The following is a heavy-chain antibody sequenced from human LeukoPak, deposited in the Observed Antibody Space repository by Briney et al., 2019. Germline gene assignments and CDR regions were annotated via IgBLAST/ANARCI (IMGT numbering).Heavy chain of an antibody. V-gene: IGHV3-23*01. CDR1: GFTFSSYG. CDR2: ISATGGST. D-gene: IGHD6-13*01. Sequence: GGSLRLSCAASGFTFSSYGMSWVRQAPGKGLKWVSDISATGGSTYYADSVKGRFTISRDNSKKTLHLQMNSLRAEDTAIYCCAKASSAGDSSSWNNWGQGILVTVSS. J-gene: IGHJ4*02. CDR3: AKASSAGDSSSWNN.